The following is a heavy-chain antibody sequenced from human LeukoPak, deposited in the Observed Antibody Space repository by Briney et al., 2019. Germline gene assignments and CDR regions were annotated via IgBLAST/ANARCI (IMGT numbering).Heavy chain of an antibody. CDR3: ARDRYCSGGSCYFMTRNWFDP. D-gene: IGHD2-15*01. CDR2: INHSGST. CDR1: GGSFSCYY. J-gene: IGHJ5*02. V-gene: IGHV4-34*01. Sequence: SETLSLTCAVYGGSFSCYYWSWIRQPPGKGLEGIGEINHSGSTNYNPSLKSRVTISVDTSKNQFSLKLSSVTAADTAVYYCARDRYCSGGSCYFMTRNWFDPWGQGTLVNVSS.